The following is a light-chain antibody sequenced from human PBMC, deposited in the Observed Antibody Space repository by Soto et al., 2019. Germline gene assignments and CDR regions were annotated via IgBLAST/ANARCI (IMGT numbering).Light chain of an antibody. CDR3: QQRKT. CDR1: QSLSSNY. Sequence: DIVLTQSPGTLSLSPGERATLSCRASQSLSSNYLAWYQQKPGQAPRLLIYDASSRATGIPDRFSGSGSGTDFTLTISRLEPEDFADYYCQQRKTFGQGTKVEVK. CDR2: DAS. V-gene: IGKV3D-20*02. J-gene: IGKJ1*01.